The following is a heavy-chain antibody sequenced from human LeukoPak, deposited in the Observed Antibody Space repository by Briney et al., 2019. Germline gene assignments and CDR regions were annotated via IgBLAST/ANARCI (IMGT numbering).Heavy chain of an antibody. CDR2: INHSGST. CDR3: ASLPSQPIYSSGWGGRTGREY. V-gene: IGHV4-34*01. J-gene: IGHJ4*02. CDR1: GGSFSGYY. Sequence: SETLSLTCAVYGGSFSGYYWSWIRQPPGKGLEWIGEINHSGSTNYNPSLMSRVTISVDTSKNQFPLMLSSVTVADTAVYYCASLPSQPIYSSGWGGRTGREYLGQGTLVT. D-gene: IGHD6-19*01.